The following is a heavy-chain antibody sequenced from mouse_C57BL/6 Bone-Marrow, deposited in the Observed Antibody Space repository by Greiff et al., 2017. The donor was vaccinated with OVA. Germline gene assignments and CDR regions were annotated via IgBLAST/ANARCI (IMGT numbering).Heavy chain of an antibody. CDR2: IFPGSGST. Sequence: VKVVESGPELVKPGASVKISCKASGYTFTDYYINWVKQRPGQGLEWIGWIFPGSGSTYYNEKFKGKATLTVDKSSSTAYMLLSSLTSEDSAVYFCARGNYGSLAWFAYWGQGTLVTVSA. J-gene: IGHJ3*01. D-gene: IGHD1-1*01. CDR1: GYTFTDYY. CDR3: ARGNYGSLAWFAY. V-gene: IGHV1-75*01.